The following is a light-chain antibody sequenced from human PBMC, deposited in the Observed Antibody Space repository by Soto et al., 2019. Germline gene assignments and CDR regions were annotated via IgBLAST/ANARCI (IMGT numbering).Light chain of an antibody. V-gene: IGKV3-11*01. CDR3: QQRSNFT. CDR2: DAS. J-gene: IGKJ3*01. CDR1: QSVSSY. Sequence: EIVLTQSPATLSLSPGERATLSCRASQSVSSYLAWYQQKPGQAPRLLIYDASNRATGIPARFSGSGSGTDFTLTISSLVPEDFAVYYCQQRSNFTFGPGTKVDIK.